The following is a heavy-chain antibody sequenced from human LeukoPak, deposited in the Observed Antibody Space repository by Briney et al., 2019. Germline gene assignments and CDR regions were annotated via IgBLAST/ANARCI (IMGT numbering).Heavy chain of an antibody. CDR2: VRFDGSDK. Sequence: GGSLRLSCAASGFTFRSHDMHWVRQAPGKGLEWVTFVRFDGSDKKYADSVKGRFTISRDNSKNTLFLQMISLRYEDTAVYYCAKSLYPDAFDIWGQGTMVTVS. D-gene: IGHD2-8*01. V-gene: IGHV3-30*02. CDR3: AKSLYPDAFDI. J-gene: IGHJ3*02. CDR1: GFTFRSHD.